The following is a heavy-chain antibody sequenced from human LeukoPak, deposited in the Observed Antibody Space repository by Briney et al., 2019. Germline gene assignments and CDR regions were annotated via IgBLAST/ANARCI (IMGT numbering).Heavy chain of an antibody. CDR1: GFTFSDYY. CDR3: AKPHRGEAAAGYFDY. Sequence: GGSLRLSCAASGFTFSDYYMSWIRQAPGKGLEWVSYISSSGSTIYYADSVKGRFTISRDNAKNTLHLQMNSLRAEDTAVYYCAKPHRGEAAAGYFDYWGQGTLVTVSS. J-gene: IGHJ4*02. D-gene: IGHD6-13*01. V-gene: IGHV3-11*04. CDR2: ISSSGSTI.